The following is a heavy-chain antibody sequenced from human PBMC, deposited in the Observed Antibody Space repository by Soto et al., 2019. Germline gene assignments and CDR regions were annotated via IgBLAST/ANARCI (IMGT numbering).Heavy chain of an antibody. CDR1: GYTFTSYA. D-gene: IGHD4-17*01. V-gene: IGHV1-3*01. CDR3: ARETTVTMSHPPPFDY. Sequence: GASVKVSCKASGYTFTSYAMHWVRQAPGQRLEWMGWINAGNGNTKYSQKFQGRVTITRDTSASTAYMELSSLRSEDTAVYYCARETTVTMSHPPPFDYWGQGTLVTVSS. J-gene: IGHJ4*02. CDR2: INAGNGNT.